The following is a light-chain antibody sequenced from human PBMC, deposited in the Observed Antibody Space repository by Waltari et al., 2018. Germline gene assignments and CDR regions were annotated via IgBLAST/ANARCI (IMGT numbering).Light chain of an antibody. CDR2: STN. J-gene: IGLJ2*01. CDR1: SGSVSTSYY. CDR3: VLYMGNGMSL. V-gene: IGLV8-61*01. Sequence: QTVVTQEPSLSVSPGGTVTLTCGLSSGSVSTSYYPSWYQQTPGQAPRTLIGSTNARVCGVPDRFSGSILGNKAARTSTGAQADDESDYYCVLYMGNGMSLFGGGTRLTVL.